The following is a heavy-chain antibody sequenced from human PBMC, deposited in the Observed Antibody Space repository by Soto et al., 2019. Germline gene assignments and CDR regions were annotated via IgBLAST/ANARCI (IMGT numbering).Heavy chain of an antibody. CDR3: ASVYTAMATFDYFYY. D-gene: IGHD5-18*01. Sequence: QVPLVQSGAEVKKPGSSVKVSCKASGGTFSSYAISWVRQAPGQGLEWMGGIIPIFGTANYAQKFQGNVTITAYKSTSTAYMERSSLSSEDTAVYYFASVYTAMATFDYFYYWGQGTLVTVSS. J-gene: IGHJ4*02. V-gene: IGHV1-69*06. CDR2: IIPIFGTA. CDR1: GGTFSSYA.